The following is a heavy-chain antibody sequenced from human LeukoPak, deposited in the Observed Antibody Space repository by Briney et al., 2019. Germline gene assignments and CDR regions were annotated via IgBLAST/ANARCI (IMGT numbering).Heavy chain of an antibody. V-gene: IGHV6-1*01. CDR3: TRQYGYLDY. CDR2: TYYRSKWYH. CDR1: GDSVSSNSAG. J-gene: IGHJ4*02. D-gene: IGHD4-17*01. Sequence: SQTLSLTCAISGDSVSSNSAGWNWTRQSPSRGLEWLGRTYYRSKWYHDYAVSVKSRITINPDTSKNQFSLQLNSVTPEDTAVYYCTRQYGYLDYWGQGTLVTVSS.